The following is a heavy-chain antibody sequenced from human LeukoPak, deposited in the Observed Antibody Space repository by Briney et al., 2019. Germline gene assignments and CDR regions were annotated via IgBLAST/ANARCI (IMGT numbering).Heavy chain of an antibody. D-gene: IGHD1-26*01. CDR2: IYYSGST. V-gene: IGHV4-59*01. Sequence: SETLSLTCSVSCGSISSYYCSWVRQPPGKGLEWIWYIYYSGSTKYNPSLESRVTISVDTSKNQFSLKLSSVTTADTAVYYCARGGGSPEFWGQGTQVTVSS. CDR1: CGSISSYY. J-gene: IGHJ1*01. CDR3: ARGGGSPEF.